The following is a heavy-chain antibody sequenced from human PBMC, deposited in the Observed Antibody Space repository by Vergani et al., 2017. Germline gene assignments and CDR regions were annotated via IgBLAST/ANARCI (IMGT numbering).Heavy chain of an antibody. J-gene: IGHJ4*02. D-gene: IGHD4-17*01. CDR2: ISSSSSYT. CDR3: ARYPLGTVTTGGFDY. V-gene: IGHV3-11*06. Sequence: QVQLQESGPGLVKPSETLSLTCTVSGGSISSYYWSWIRQPPGKGLEWVSYISSSSSYTNYADSVKGRFTISRDNAKNSLYLQMNSLRAEDTAVYYCARYPLGTVTTGGFDYWGQGTLVTVSS. CDR1: GGSISSYY.